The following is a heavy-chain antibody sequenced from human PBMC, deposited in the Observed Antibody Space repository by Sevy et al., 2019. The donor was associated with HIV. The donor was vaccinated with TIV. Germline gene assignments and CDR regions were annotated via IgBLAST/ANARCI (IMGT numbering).Heavy chain of an antibody. CDR1: GGTFSSYA. Sequence: ASVKVSCKASGGTFSSYAISWVRQAPGQGLEWMGGIIPIFGTANYAQKFQGRVTITADESTSTAYMELSSLRSEDTAVYYCARKGFGDYYDRSGYYDAFDLWGQGTMVTVSS. J-gene: IGHJ3*01. V-gene: IGHV1-69*13. CDR2: IIPIFGTA. D-gene: IGHD3-22*01. CDR3: ARKGFGDYYDRSGYYDAFDL.